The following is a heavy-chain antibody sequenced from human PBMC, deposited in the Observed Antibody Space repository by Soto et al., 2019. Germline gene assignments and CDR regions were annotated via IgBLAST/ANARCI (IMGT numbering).Heavy chain of an antibody. CDR1: GYSFTSYW. CDR2: IYPGDSDT. Sequence: PRESLKISCKGSGYSFTSYWIGWVRQMPGKGLEWMGIIYPGDSDTRYSPSFQGQVTISADKSISTAYLQWSSLKASDTAMYYCARKATVTTYYYGMDVWGQGTTVTVSS. CDR3: ARKATVTTYYYGMDV. J-gene: IGHJ6*02. D-gene: IGHD4-17*01. V-gene: IGHV5-51*01.